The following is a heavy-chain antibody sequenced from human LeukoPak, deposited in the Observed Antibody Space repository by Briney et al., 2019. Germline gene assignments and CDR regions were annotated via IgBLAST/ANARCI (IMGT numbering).Heavy chain of an antibody. J-gene: IGHJ4*02. CDR2: ISSSGSTI. CDR1: GFTFSSYE. Sequence: GGSLRLSCAASGFTFSSYEMNWVRQAPGKGLEWISYISSSGSTIYYADSVKGRFTISRDNAKNSLYLQMNSLRAEDTAVYYCARGSGGGMIVVVYFDYWGQGTLVTVSS. V-gene: IGHV3-48*03. CDR3: ARGSGGGMIVVVYFDY. D-gene: IGHD3-22*01.